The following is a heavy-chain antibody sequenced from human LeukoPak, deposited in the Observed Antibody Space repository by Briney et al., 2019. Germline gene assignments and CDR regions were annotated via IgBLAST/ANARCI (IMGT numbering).Heavy chain of an antibody. V-gene: IGHV4-34*01. Sequence: PSETLSLTCAVYGGSFSGYYWSWIRQPPGKGLEWIGEINHSGSTNYNPSLKSRVTISVDTSKNQFSLKLSSVTAADTAVYYCARVSYYDSRGYPTYYFDYWGQGTLVTVSS. CDR3: ARVSYYDSRGYPTYYFDY. J-gene: IGHJ4*02. CDR2: INHSGST. CDR1: GGSFSGYY. D-gene: IGHD3-22*01.